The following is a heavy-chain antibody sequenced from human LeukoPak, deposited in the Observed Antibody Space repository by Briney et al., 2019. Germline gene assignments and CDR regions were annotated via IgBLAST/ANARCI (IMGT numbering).Heavy chain of an antibody. CDR2: ISYDGSNK. D-gene: IGHD3-22*01. CDR1: GFTFSSYG. CDR3: AKESPSNHYDSSGLDY. Sequence: GRSLRLSCAASGFTFSSYGMHWVPQAPGKRLEGVAVISYDGSNKYYADSVKGRFTISRDNSKNTLYLQMNSLRAEDTAVYYCAKESPSNHYDSSGLDYWGQGTLVTVSS. J-gene: IGHJ4*02. V-gene: IGHV3-30*18.